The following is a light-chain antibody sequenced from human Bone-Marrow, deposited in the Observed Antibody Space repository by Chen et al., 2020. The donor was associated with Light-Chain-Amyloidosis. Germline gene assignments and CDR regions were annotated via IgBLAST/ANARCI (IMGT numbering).Light chain of an antibody. CDR2: GAS. V-gene: IGKV3-15*01. CDR3: QQYNNWPPWT. J-gene: IGKJ1*01. CDR1: QSVSSN. Sequence: EIVMTQSPATLSVSPGERATLSCRASQSVSSNLAWHQQKPGQAPRLLIYGASTRATGIPARCSGSGSGTEFTLTISSLESEDFAVYYCQQYNNWPPWTFGQGTKVEIK.